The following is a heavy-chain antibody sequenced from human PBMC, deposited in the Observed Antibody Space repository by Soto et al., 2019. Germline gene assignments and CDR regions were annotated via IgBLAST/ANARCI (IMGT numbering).Heavy chain of an antibody. CDR2: IYYSGST. V-gene: IGHV4-31*03. CDR1: GGSISSGGYY. Sequence: QVQLQESGPGLVKPSQTLSLTCTVSGGSISSGGYYWSWIRQHPGKGLEWIGYIYYSGSTYYNPSLKSRVTISVDTSKNQFSLKLSSVTAADTAVYYCARDVPYGSGKGDWFDPWGQGTLVTVSS. J-gene: IGHJ5*02. D-gene: IGHD3-10*01. CDR3: ARDVPYGSGKGDWFDP.